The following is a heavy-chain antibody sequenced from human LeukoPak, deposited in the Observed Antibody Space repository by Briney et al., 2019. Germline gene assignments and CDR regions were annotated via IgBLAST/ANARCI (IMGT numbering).Heavy chain of an antibody. CDR2: ISGSGGST. D-gene: IGHD3-9*01. V-gene: IGHV3-23*01. CDR3: AKDEVRYFDWLSAFDI. J-gene: IGHJ3*02. Sequence: GGSLRLSCAASGFTFSSYTMSWVRQAPGKGLEWVSAISGSGGSTYYADSVKGRFTISRDNSKNTLYLQMNSLRAEDMAVYYCAKDEVRYFDWLSAFDIWGQGTMVTVSS. CDR1: GFTFSSYT.